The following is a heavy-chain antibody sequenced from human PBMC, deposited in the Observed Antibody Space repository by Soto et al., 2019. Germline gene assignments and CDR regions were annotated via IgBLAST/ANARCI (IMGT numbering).Heavy chain of an antibody. CDR1: GGTFSSYA. CDR3: ARGLKQWLVLDPFDY. V-gene: IGHV1-69*01. Sequence: QVQLVQSGAEVKKPGSSVKVSCTASGGTFSSYAISWVRQATGQGPEWMGGIIPIFGTANYAQKFQGRVTITADESTSTAYMELSSLRSEDTAVYYCARGLKQWLVLDPFDYWGQGTLVTVSS. J-gene: IGHJ4*02. D-gene: IGHD6-19*01. CDR2: IIPIFGTA.